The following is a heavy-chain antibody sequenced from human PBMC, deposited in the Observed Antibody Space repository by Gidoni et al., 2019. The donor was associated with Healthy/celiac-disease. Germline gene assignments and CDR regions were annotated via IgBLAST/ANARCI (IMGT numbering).Heavy chain of an antibody. Sequence: EVQLVESGGGLVQPGRSLRLSCAASGFTFEDYAMHWVRQAPGKGLEWVSGISWNSGSIGYADSVKGRFTISRDNAKNSLYLQMNSLRAEDTALYYCAKDIRTVTTSYGMDVWGQGTTVTVSS. J-gene: IGHJ6*02. CDR1: GFTFEDYA. CDR3: AKDIRTVTTSYGMDV. D-gene: IGHD4-17*01. V-gene: IGHV3-9*01. CDR2: ISWNSGSI.